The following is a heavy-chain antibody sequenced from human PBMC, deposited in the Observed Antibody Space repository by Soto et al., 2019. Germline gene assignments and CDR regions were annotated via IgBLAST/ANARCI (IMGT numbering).Heavy chain of an antibody. J-gene: IGHJ4*02. D-gene: IGHD3-9*01. CDR3: ARSFNDWTTYFDY. CDR2: ISSSGDGT. Sequence: GGSLRLSCAASGFTFNTYAMTWVRQAPGKWLEWVSIISSSGDGTYYVDSVKGRFTISRDSSTNTLYLQMNSLKVGDTALYFCARSFNDWTTYFDYWSEGXLVTVYS. CDR1: GFTFNTYA. V-gene: IGHV3-23*01.